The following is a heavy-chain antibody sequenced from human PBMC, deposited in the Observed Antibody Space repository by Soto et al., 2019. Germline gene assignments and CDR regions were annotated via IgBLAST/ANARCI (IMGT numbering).Heavy chain of an antibody. J-gene: IGHJ6*02. D-gene: IGHD5-12*01. CDR3: ARALIVATESYYYYGMDV. Sequence: GASVKVSCKASGYTFTSYAMHWVRQAPGQRLEWMGWINAGNGNTKYSQKFQGRVTITRDTSASTAYMELSSLRSDDTAVYYCARALIVATESYYYYGMDVWGQGTTVTVS. CDR1: GYTFTSYA. V-gene: IGHV1-3*01. CDR2: INAGNGNT.